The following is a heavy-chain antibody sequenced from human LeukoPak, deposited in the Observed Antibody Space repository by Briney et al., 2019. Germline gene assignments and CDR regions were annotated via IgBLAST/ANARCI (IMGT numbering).Heavy chain of an antibody. CDR3: TRERRGSYYAFES. J-gene: IGHJ4*02. D-gene: IGHD3-16*01. CDR2: IRYDGSNK. V-gene: IGHV3-30*02. Sequence: GGSLRLSCAASGFTFSSYGMHWVRQAPGKGLEWVAFIRYDGSNKYYADSVKGRFTISRDNAKNSVALQLDGLRADDTAVYFCTRERRGSYYAFESWGQGTLVTVSS. CDR1: GFTFSSYG.